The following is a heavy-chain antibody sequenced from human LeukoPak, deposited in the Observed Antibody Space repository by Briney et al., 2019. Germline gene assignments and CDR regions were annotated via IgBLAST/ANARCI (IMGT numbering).Heavy chain of an antibody. CDR1: GYSFTIYW. CDR2: IDPSDSYT. D-gene: IGHD3-22*01. V-gene: IGHV5-10-1*01. Sequence: GESLRISCKVSGYSFTIYWISWVRQMPGKGLEWMGRIDPSDSYTYYRPSFQGHVTISADKSISTAYLQWSSLKASDTAVYYCARRGSSGYYADTFDIWGQGTMVTVSS. CDR3: ARRGSSGYYADTFDI. J-gene: IGHJ3*02.